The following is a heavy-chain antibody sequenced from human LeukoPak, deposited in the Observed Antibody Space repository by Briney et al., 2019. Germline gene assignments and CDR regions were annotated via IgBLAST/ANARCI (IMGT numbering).Heavy chain of an antibody. Sequence: SETLSLTCAVSGGSISSGGSRWSWIRQHPGKGLEWIGYIYYSGSTYYNPSLESRLTMSVDTSKNQFSLHLTSVTAADTAVYYCARDWGTYFDYWGQGTLVTVSS. V-gene: IGHV4-31*11. CDR1: GGSISSGGSR. CDR2: IYYSGST. CDR3: ARDWGTYFDY. D-gene: IGHD7-27*01. J-gene: IGHJ4*02.